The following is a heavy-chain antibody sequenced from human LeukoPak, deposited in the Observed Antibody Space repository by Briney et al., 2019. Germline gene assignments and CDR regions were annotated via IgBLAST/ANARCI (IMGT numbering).Heavy chain of an antibody. J-gene: IGHJ4*02. D-gene: IGHD2-15*01. V-gene: IGHV3-15*01. CDR2: IKSKTDGGTT. Sequence: PGGSLRLSCAASGFTFSNAWMSWVRQAPGKGLDWVGRIKSKTDGGTTDYATPVKGRFTVSRDDSKNTLYLQMNSMKTEDTAVYYCTTKDFGGSSELTDYWGQGTLVTVSS. CDR1: GFTFSNAW. CDR3: TTKDFGGSSELTDY.